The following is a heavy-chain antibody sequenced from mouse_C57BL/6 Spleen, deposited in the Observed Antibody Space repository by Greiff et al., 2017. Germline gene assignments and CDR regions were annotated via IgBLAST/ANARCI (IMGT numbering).Heavy chain of an antibody. Sequence: EVKLMESGGDLVKPGGSLKLSCAASGFTFSSYGMSWVRQTPDKRLEWVATISSGGSYTYYPDSVKGRFTISRDNAKTTLYLQMSSLKSEDTAMYYCARHSDYYGSSYHYFDYWGQGTTLTVSS. CDR3: ARHSDYYGSSYHYFDY. CDR2: ISSGGSYT. CDR1: GFTFSSYG. V-gene: IGHV5-6*01. J-gene: IGHJ2*01. D-gene: IGHD1-1*01.